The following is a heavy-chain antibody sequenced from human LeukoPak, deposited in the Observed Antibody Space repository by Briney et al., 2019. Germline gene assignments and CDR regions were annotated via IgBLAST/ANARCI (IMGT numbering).Heavy chain of an antibody. CDR1: GYTFTSYG. CDR3: ARRGLSGGYYNWFDP. CDR2: ISAYNGNT. V-gene: IGHV1-18*01. J-gene: IGHJ5*02. D-gene: IGHD1-26*01. Sequence: ASVKVSCKASGYTFTSYGISWVRQAPGQGLEWMGWISAYNGNTNYAQKLQGRVTMTTDTSTSTAYMELRSLRSDDTAVYYCARRGLSGGYYNWFDPWGQGTLVTVSS.